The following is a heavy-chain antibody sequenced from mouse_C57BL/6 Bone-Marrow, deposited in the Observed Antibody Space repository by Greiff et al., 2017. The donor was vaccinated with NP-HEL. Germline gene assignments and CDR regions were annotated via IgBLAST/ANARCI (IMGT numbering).Heavy chain of an antibody. V-gene: IGHV1-53*01. Sequence: VQLQQSGTELVKPGASVKLSCKASGYTFTSYWMHWVKQRPGQGLEWIGNINPSNGGTNYNEKFKSKATLTVDQSSSTAYMQLSSLTAEDSAVYYCARGYYGKVGFDYWGQGTTLTVSS. CDR1: GYTFTSYW. J-gene: IGHJ2*01. CDR2: INPSNGGT. CDR3: ARGYYGKVGFDY. D-gene: IGHD1-1*01.